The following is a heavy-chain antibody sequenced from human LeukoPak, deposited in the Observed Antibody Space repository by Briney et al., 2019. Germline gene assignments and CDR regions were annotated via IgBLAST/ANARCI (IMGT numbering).Heavy chain of an antibody. CDR1: GGTSSSYA. V-gene: IGHV1-69*13. CDR3: ARDLNRYSSGWYD. Sequence: SVKVSCKASGGTSSSYAISWVRQAPGQGLEWMGGNIPIFGTANYAQKFQGRVTITADESTSTAYMELSSLRSEDTAVYYCARDLNRYSSGWYDWGQGTLVTVSS. CDR2: NIPIFGTA. J-gene: IGHJ4*02. D-gene: IGHD6-19*01.